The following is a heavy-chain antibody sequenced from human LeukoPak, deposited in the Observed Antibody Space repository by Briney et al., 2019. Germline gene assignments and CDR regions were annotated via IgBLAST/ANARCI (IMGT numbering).Heavy chain of an antibody. CDR2: IHHSGST. J-gene: IGHJ4*02. V-gene: IGHV4-39*01. Sequence: SETLSLTCTVSGGSISSSTYYWASIRQPPGKGLEWIATIHHSGSTYYKPSLRSGVTISVDTSRNQFSLKLSSVTVADTAVYYCARLGGYYDPPGYWGQGTLVTVSS. D-gene: IGHD3-22*01. CDR3: ARLGGYYDPPGY. CDR1: GGSISSSTYY.